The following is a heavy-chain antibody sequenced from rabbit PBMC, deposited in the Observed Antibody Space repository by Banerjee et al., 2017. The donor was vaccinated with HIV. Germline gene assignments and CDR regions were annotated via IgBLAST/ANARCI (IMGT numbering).Heavy chain of an antibody. J-gene: IGHJ4*01. Sequence: QEQLVESGGGLVQPTGSLTLTCKASGFSFGDRDVMCWVRQAPGKGLEWIACINAATAKPVYATWAKGRFTISRTSSTTVTLRMTSLTAADRATYFCARDLLGVIGWNFYLWGQGTLVTVS. CDR1: GFSFGDRDV. CDR2: INAATAKP. V-gene: IGHV1S45*01. CDR3: ARDLLGVIGWNFYL. D-gene: IGHD1-1*01.